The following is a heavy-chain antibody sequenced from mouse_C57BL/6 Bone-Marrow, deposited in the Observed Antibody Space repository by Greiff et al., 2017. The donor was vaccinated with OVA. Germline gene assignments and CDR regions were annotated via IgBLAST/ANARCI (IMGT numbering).Heavy chain of an antibody. D-gene: IGHD1-1*01. Sequence: LQESGAELVRPGASVKMSCKASGYTFTSYNMHWVKQTPRQGLEWIGAIYPGNGDTSYNQKFKGKATLTVDKSSSTAYMQLSSLTSEDSAVYFCARGGHITTVVARDYAMDYWGQGTSVTVSS. CDR1: GYTFTSYN. CDR2: IYPGNGDT. J-gene: IGHJ4*01. V-gene: IGHV1-12*01. CDR3: ARGGHITTVVARDYAMDY.